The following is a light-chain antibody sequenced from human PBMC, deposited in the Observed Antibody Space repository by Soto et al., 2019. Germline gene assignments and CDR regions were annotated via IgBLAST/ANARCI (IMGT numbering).Light chain of an antibody. Sequence: DIQMTQSPSTLSASVGDRVTITCRASQSISSWVAWYQQKPGKAPKLLIYKASSLESGVPSRFSGSGSGTEFSLTISSLQSDEFATYYCQQYNIHWTFHEGPKVEIK. V-gene: IGKV1-5*03. CDR1: QSISSW. CDR2: KAS. J-gene: IGKJ1*01. CDR3: QQYNIHWT.